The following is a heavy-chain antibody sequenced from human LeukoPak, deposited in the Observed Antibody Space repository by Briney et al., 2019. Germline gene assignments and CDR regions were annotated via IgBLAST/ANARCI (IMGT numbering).Heavy chain of an antibody. CDR3: ANGGPYCSSTSCYVY. J-gene: IGHJ4*02. Sequence: PGGSLRPSCAASGFTFSSYAMSWVRQAPGKGLEWVSAISGSGGSTYYADSVKGRFTISRDNSKNTLYLQMNSLRAEDTAVYYCANGGPYCSSTSCYVYWGQGTLVTVSS. CDR2: ISGSGGST. V-gene: IGHV3-23*01. CDR1: GFTFSSYA. D-gene: IGHD2-2*01.